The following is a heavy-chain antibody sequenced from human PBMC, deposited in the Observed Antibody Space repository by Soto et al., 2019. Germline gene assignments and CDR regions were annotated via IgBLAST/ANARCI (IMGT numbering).Heavy chain of an antibody. CDR1: GGSISSGDYY. CDR2: IYSSGST. J-gene: IGHJ5*02. Sequence: QVQLQESGPGLVKPSQTLSLTCTVSGGSISSGDYYWSWIRQPPGKGLEWIGYIYSSGSTYYNPSLKGRVTISVDTSKNQFSLKLSSVTAADTAVYYCASRRSRGRALLFDPWGQGTLVTVSS. CDR3: ASRRSRGRALLFDP. V-gene: IGHV4-30-4*01. D-gene: IGHD1-26*01.